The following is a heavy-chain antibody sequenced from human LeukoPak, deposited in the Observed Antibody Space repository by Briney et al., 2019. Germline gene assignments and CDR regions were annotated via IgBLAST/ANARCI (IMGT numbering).Heavy chain of an antibody. CDR1: GGSISSSSYY. CDR3: ARRNYDILPGFDY. J-gene: IGHJ4*02. V-gene: IGHV4-39*01. D-gene: IGHD3-9*01. CDR2: IYYSGST. Sequence: SETLSLTCTDSGGSISSSSYYWGWIRQPPGKGLEWIGSIYYSGSTYYNPSLKSRVTISVDTSKNQFSLKLSSVTAADTAVYYCARRNYDILPGFDYWGQGTLVTVSS.